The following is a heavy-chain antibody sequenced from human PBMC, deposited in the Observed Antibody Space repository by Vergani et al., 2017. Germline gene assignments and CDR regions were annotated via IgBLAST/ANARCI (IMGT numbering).Heavy chain of an antibody. CDR1: GGSFSGYY. Sequence: QVQLQQWGAGLLKPSETLSLTCAVYGGSFSGYYWSWIRQPPGKGLEWIGEINHSGSTNYNPSLKSRVTISVDTSNNQFSLKLSSVTAADTAVYYCARSSTMIVVAFHGVFDIWGQGTMVTVSS. J-gene: IGHJ3*02. V-gene: IGHV4-34*01. CDR2: INHSGST. D-gene: IGHD3-22*01. CDR3: ARSSTMIVVAFHGVFDI.